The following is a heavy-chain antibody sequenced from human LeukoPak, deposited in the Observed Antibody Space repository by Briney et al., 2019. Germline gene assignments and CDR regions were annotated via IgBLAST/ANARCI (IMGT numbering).Heavy chain of an antibody. CDR1: GLTVSSTY. J-gene: IGHJ1*01. D-gene: IGHD6-13*01. CDR2: INWNGGST. V-gene: IGHV3-20*04. Sequence: GGSLRLSCAASGLTVSSTYVSWVRQAPGKGLEWVSGINWNGGSTGYADSVKGRFTISRDNAKNSLYLQMNSLRAEDTALYYCARDSSSWYVSEHWGQGTLVTVSS. CDR3: ARDSSSWYVSEH.